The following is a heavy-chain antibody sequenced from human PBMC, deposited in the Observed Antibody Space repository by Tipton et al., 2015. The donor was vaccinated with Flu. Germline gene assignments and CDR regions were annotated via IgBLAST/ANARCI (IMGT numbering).Heavy chain of an antibody. J-gene: IGHJ4*02. V-gene: IGHV4-34*01. CDR3: ARGYLPVQGEWELVSSDY. D-gene: IGHD1-26*01. Sequence: TLSLTCAVYGGSFSGYYWSWIRQPPGKGLEWIGEINHSGSTNYNPSLKSRVTISVDTSKNQFSLKLSSVTAADTAVYYCARGYLPVQGEWELVSSDYWGQGTLVTVSS. CDR2: INHSGST. CDR1: GGSFSGYY.